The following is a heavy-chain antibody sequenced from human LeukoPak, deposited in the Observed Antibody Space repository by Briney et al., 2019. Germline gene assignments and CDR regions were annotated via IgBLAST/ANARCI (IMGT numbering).Heavy chain of an antibody. CDR2: IFNSGGT. V-gene: IGHV4-59*11. D-gene: IGHD2-21*01. Sequence: SETLSLTCTVSGGSISSHYWSWIRQPPGKGLEGIGYIFNSGGTNYNTSLKSRVTISLDTSKNQFSLKLSSVTAADTAVYYCATYRSRGFDYWGQGTLVTVSS. CDR3: ATYRSRGFDY. J-gene: IGHJ4*02. CDR1: GGSISSHY.